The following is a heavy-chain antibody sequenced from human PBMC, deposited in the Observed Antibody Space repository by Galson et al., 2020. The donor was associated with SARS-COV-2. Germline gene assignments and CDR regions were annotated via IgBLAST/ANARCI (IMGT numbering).Heavy chain of an antibody. CDR1: GFTFDDYA. CDR3: ATGAGWFGVDYYGMDV. J-gene: IGHJ6*02. CDR2: ISWNSGSI. Sequence: SLKISCAASGFTFDDYAMHWVRQAPGKGLEWVSGISWNSGSIGYADSVKGRFTISRDNAKNSLYLQMNSLRAEDTALYYCATGAGWFGVDYYGMDVWGQGTTVTVSS. D-gene: IGHD3-10*01. V-gene: IGHV3-9*01.